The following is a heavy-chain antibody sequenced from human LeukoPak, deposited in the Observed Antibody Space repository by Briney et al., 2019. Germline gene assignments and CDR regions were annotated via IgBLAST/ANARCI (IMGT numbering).Heavy chain of an antibody. D-gene: IGHD4-17*01. V-gene: IGHV3-7*05. Sequence: PGGSLRLSCAASGFAFSSYWMSWIRQAPAKGLEWVANIKQDGSEKYYVDSVKGRFTTSRDNAKNSLYLQMNSLRAEDTAVYYCARDFNYGDFDYWGQGTLVTVSS. CDR3: ARDFNYGDFDY. CDR1: GFAFSSYW. CDR2: IKQDGSEK. J-gene: IGHJ4*02.